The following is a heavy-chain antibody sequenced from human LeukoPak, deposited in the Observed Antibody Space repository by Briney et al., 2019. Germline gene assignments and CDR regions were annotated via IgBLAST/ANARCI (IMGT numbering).Heavy chain of an antibody. CDR3: ARRVRAVAADY. Sequence: SETLSLTCAVYGGSFSGYYWSWIRQPPGTGLEWIGEINHSGSTNYDPSLKSRVTISVDTSKNQFSLKLSSVTAADTAVYYCARRVRAVAADYWGQGTLVTVSS. D-gene: IGHD6-19*01. V-gene: IGHV4-34*01. CDR1: GGSFSGYY. J-gene: IGHJ4*02. CDR2: INHSGST.